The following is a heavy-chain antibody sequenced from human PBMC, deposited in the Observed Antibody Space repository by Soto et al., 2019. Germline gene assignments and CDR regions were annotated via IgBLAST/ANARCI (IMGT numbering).Heavy chain of an antibody. CDR2: IVVDSGHT. Sequence: GASVKVSCKASGFSFTSSAVQWVRQARGQRLEWIGTIVVDSGHTYYAQKFQERVTITRDMSTSTAFMELSSLRSEDTAVYYCAADTGYYVNYYYYYGMDVWGQGTTVTVSS. V-gene: IGHV1-58*01. D-gene: IGHD3-10*02. J-gene: IGHJ6*02. CDR3: AADTGYYVNYYYYYGMDV. CDR1: GFSFTSSA.